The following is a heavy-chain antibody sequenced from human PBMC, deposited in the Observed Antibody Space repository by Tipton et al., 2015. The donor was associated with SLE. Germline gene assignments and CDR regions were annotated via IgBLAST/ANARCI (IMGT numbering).Heavy chain of an antibody. D-gene: IGHD2-8*01. CDR2: ISRSSSTI. CDR3: ARGGMGNAWPG. Sequence: SLRLSCAASGFTFSSYIMNWVRQAPGKGLEWVSYISRSSSTIYYADSVKGQFTISRDNAKNSLYLQMNSLRAEDTAVYYCARGGMGNAWPGWGQGTLVTVSS. J-gene: IGHJ4*02. V-gene: IGHV3-48*01. CDR1: GFTFSSYI.